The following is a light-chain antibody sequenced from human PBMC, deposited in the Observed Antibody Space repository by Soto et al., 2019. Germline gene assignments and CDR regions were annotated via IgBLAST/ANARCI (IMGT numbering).Light chain of an antibody. J-gene: IGKJ1*01. CDR2: DAS. Sequence: IELTQSAATLSLSPGERATLSCRASQRFXSYFAWDQQKPGQAPRVLXDDASNRATGSPARLSGSGSGTDFTLTISSLEPEYFAVYYCQQRSNGTRTFGQGTKVDIK. CDR1: QRFXSY. CDR3: QQRSNGTRT. V-gene: IGKV3-11*01.